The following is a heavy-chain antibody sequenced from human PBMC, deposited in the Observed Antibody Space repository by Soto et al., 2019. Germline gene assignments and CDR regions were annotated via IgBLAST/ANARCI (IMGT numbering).Heavy chain of an antibody. CDR3: ARPNGSGFADGFDI. V-gene: IGHV1-69*01. CDR2: IIPTFGTA. D-gene: IGHD3-10*01. Sequence: QVQLVQSGAEVKTPGSSVKVSCKASGGTFSGYAISWVRQAPGQGLEWMGGIIPTFGTAKYAQKLQGRVTITADEFTTHVDLNSLRSEDTAVYYCARPNGSGFADGFDIWGQGTMVTVSS. J-gene: IGHJ3*02. CDR1: GGTFSGYA.